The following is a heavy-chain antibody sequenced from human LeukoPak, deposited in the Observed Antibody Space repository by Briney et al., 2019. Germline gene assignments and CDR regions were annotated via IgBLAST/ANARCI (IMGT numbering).Heavy chain of an antibody. Sequence: AGSLRLSCAASGFTFSSYSMNWVRQAPGKGLEWVSSISSSSSYIYYADSVKGRFTISRDNAKNSLYLQMNSLRAEDTAVYYSARGGYEGYYFDYWGQGTLVTVSS. CDR3: ARGGYEGYYFDY. D-gene: IGHD5-12*01. CDR2: ISSSSSYI. CDR1: GFTFSSYS. V-gene: IGHV3-21*01. J-gene: IGHJ4*02.